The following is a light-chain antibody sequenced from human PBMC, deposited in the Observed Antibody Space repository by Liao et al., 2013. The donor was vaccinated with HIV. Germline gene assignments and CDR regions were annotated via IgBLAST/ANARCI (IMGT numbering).Light chain of an antibody. J-gene: IGLJ1*01. Sequence: SYVLTQPPSVSVAPGKTARITCGGHDIGSKSVHWYQQKPGQAPVLVIYYDSDRPSGIPERFSGSNSGNTATLSISRVEAGDDADYYCQVWDTTSDHGVFGTGTKVTVL. CDR1: DIGSKS. V-gene: IGLV3-21*04. CDR3: QVWDTTSDHGV. CDR2: YDS.